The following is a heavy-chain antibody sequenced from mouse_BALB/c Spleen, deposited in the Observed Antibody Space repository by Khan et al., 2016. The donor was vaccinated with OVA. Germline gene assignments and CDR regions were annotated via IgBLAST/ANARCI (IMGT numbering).Heavy chain of an antibody. J-gene: IGHJ3*01. CDR2: IYPGSSNT. CDR1: GYTFTDYN. Sequence: QVRLQQSGAELARPGTSVKLSCKASGYTFTDYNINWVKQRTGQGLEWIGEIYPGSSNTYYSEKLKGKATLTADKSSSTAYMQLSSLASEESAVKFYARECGAWFPCRGRGTLVTVSA. CDR3: ARECGAWFPC. V-gene: IGHV1-77*01.